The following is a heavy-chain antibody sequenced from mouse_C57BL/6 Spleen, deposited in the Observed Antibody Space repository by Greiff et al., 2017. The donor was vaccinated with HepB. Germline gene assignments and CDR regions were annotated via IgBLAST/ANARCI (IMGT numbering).Heavy chain of an antibody. CDR2: INPSNGGT. V-gene: IGHV1-53*01. Sequence: QVQLQQPGTELVKPGASVKLSCKASGYTFTSYWMHWVKQRPGQGLEWIGNINPSNGGTNYNEKFKSKATLTVDKSSSTAYMQISSLTSEDSAVYYCARRNYYYGSSYGYFDVWGTGTTVTVSS. J-gene: IGHJ1*03. CDR3: ARRNYYYGSSYGYFDV. CDR1: GYTFTSYW. D-gene: IGHD1-1*01.